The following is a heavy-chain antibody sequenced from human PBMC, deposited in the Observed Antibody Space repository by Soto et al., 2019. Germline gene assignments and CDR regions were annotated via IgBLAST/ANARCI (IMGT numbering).Heavy chain of an antibody. D-gene: IGHD1-26*01. J-gene: IGHJ4*02. CDR2: MANDGSYQ. CDR3: ARSIGGISYYPPDY. V-gene: IGHV3-30*03. CDR1: GFIFSTYG. Sequence: QVQLVESGGGVVQPGGSLRLSCATSGFIFSTYGMQWVRQSPGEGLEWVAVMANDGSYQYYADSVKGRFTISRDNSKNTLYLQMDSLRREDTAFYYWARSIGGISYYPPDYWGQGTLVTVSS.